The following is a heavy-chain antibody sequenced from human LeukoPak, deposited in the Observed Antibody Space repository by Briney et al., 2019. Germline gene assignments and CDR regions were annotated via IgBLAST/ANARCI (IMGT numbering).Heavy chain of an antibody. Sequence: SETLSLTCTVSGGSISSYYWSWIRQPPGKGLEWIGYIYYSGSTNYNPSLKSRVTISVDTSKNQFSLKLSSVTAADTAVYYCARHSWDTAMVIFDYWGREPWSPSPQ. CDR1: GGSISSYY. CDR3: ARHSWDTAMVIFDY. V-gene: IGHV4-59*08. D-gene: IGHD5-18*01. J-gene: IGHJ4*02. CDR2: IYYSGST.